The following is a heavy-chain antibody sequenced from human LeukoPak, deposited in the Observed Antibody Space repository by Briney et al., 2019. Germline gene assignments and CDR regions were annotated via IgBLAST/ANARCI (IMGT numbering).Heavy chain of an antibody. J-gene: IGHJ4*02. D-gene: IGHD6-6*01. CDR1: GGSFSGYY. V-gene: IGHV4-34*01. CDR2: INHSGST. Sequence: PSETLSLTCAVYGGSFSGYYWSWIRQPPGKGLEWIGEINHSGSTNYNPSLKSRVTISVDTSKNQFSLKLSSVTAADTAVYYCARAGYSSSSGVWGQGTLVTVSS. CDR3: ARAGYSSSSGV.